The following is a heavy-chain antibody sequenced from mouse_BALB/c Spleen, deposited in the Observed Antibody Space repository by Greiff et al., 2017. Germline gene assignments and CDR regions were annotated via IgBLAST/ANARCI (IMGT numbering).Heavy chain of an antibody. V-gene: IGHV1S137*01. J-gene: IGHJ4*01. CDR2: ISTYYGDA. CDR3: ARWLLPYYYAMDY. D-gene: IGHD2-3*01. CDR1: GYTFTDYA. Sequence: VQLQQSGAELVRPGVSVKISCKGSGYTFTDYAMHWVKQSHAKSLEWIGVISTYYGDASYNQKFKGKATMTVDKSSSTAYMELARLTSEDSAIYYCARWLLPYYYAMDYWGQGTSVTVSS.